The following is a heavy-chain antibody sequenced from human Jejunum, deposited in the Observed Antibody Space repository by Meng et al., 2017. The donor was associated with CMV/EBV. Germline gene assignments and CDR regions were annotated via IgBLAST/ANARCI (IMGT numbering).Heavy chain of an antibody. CDR1: GGSFTTYY. D-gene: IGHD3-16*01. CDR3: AKGYGNSFEY. CDR2: IITSGST. Sequence: QVQLQASGPGVVNPSASLALACSGSGGSFTTYYWSWIRQRSGKGLEWIGRIITSGSTNYNPSLRSRVIMSVDTSKNQFFLKLRSVTAADTAVYFCAKGYGNSFEYWGQGSLVTVSS. J-gene: IGHJ4*02. V-gene: IGHV4-4*07.